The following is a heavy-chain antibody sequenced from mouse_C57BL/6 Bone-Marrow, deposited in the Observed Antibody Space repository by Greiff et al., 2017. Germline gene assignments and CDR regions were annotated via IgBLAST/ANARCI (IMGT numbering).Heavy chain of an antibody. J-gene: IGHJ4*01. CDR3: ARAYSFFYAMDY. V-gene: IGHV8-8*01. CDR1: GFSLSTFGMG. Sequence: QVTLKVSGPGILQPSQTLSLTCSFSGFSLSTFGMGVGWIRPPSGKGLEWLAHIWWDDDKYYNPALKSRRTISKDTTKNQVFLKIATVDPADTATYYCARAYSFFYAMDYWGQGTSVTVSS. D-gene: IGHD2-12*01. CDR2: IWWDDDK.